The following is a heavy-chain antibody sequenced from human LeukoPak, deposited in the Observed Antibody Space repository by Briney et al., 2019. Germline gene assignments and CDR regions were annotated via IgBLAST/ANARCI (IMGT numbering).Heavy chain of an antibody. CDR3: ARDHQYYYDSSGYSP. CDR2: ISSSGSTI. Sequence: GGSLRLSCAASGFTFSDYYMSWIRQAPGKGLEWVSYISSSGSTIYYADSVKGRFTISRDNAKNSLYPQMNSLRAEDTAVYHCARDHQYYYDSSGYSPWGQGTLVTVSS. CDR1: GFTFSDYY. V-gene: IGHV3-11*01. J-gene: IGHJ5*02. D-gene: IGHD3-22*01.